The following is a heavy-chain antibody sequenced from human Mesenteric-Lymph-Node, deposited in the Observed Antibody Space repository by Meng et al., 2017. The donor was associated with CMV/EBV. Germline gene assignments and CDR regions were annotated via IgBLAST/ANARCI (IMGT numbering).Heavy chain of an antibody. V-gene: IGHV1-2*02. D-gene: IGHD3-3*01. CDR1: FPAFY. J-gene: IGHJ4*02. CDR2: TIPNTGDT. Sequence: FPAFYMLWVRPAPGQGLEWMVCTIPNTGDTTYAQQFQGRVTMTGDTSISTAYVELSRVKSDDTAVYYCARDRKNDFWSGYTGPLDFWGQGTLVTVSS. CDR3: ARDRKNDFWSGYTGPLDF.